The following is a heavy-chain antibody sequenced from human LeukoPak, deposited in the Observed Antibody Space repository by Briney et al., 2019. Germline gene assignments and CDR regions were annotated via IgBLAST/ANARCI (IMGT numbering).Heavy chain of an antibody. D-gene: IGHD6-13*01. CDR3: ARGNRLYTSSWSSLAFDV. CDR2: MNPISGYT. J-gene: IGHJ3*01. Sequence: GASVKVPCKASGYTFTSYDINWVRQATGQGLGWMGWMNPISGYTGFAQNFQGRVTMTGNISISTAYMELSSLKSEDAAVYYCARGNRLYTSSWSSLAFDVWGQGTMVTVSS. CDR1: GYTFTSYD. V-gene: IGHV1-8*01.